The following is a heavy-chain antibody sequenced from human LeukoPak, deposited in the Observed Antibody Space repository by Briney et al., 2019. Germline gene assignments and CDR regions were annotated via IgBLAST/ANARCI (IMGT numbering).Heavy chain of an antibody. CDR2: MSYDGFNK. D-gene: IGHD5-18*01. Sequence: PGRSLRLSCAASGFTFSSYAMHWVRQSLGKGLEWVAVMSYDGFNKYYADSVKGRFTISRDNSKNTLYLQMNSLRAEDTAVYYCAKTKGYSYGYYIDYWGQGTLVTVSS. CDR3: AKTKGYSYGYYIDY. CDR1: GFTFSSYA. V-gene: IGHV3-30*18. J-gene: IGHJ4*02.